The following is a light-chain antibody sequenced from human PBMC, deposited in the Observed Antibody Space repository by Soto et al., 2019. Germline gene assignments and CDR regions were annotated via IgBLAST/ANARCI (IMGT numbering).Light chain of an antibody. CDR1: QSISSY. V-gene: IGKV1-39*01. J-gene: IGKJ3*01. Sequence: DIQMTQSPSSLSASVGDRVTITCRASQSISSYLNWYQQKPGKAPKLLIYAASSLQSGVPSRFSGSGSGTDFTLTISSLQPEDFATYYCQQSYSTQIFTFGPGTKVDIK. CDR2: AAS. CDR3: QQSYSTQIFT.